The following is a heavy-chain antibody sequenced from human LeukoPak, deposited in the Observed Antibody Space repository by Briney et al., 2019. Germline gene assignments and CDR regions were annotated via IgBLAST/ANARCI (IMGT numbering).Heavy chain of an antibody. Sequence: GGSLRLSCAASGFTVSNNYMTWVRQAPGKGLEWVSVIYSGGSTYYADSVKGRFTISRDNAKNSLYLQMSSLRAEDTAVYYCAREWESRGGDRFDPWGQGTLVTVSS. CDR3: AREWESRGGDRFDP. V-gene: IGHV3-66*01. J-gene: IGHJ5*02. CDR2: IYSGGST. CDR1: GFTVSNNY. D-gene: IGHD1-26*01.